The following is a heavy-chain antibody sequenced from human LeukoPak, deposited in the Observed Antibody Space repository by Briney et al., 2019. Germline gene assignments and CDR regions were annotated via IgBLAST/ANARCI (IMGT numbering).Heavy chain of an antibody. J-gene: IGHJ4*02. CDR2: IYSGGST. V-gene: IGHV3-53*01. CDR3: ARGSAAAGLFDY. CDR1: GFTFSSYW. D-gene: IGHD6-13*01. Sequence: GGSLRLSCAASGFTFSSYWMSWVRQAPGKGLEWVSVIYSGGSTYYADSVKGRFTISRDNSKNTLYLQMNSLRAEDTAVYYCARGSAAAGLFDYWGQGTLVTVSS.